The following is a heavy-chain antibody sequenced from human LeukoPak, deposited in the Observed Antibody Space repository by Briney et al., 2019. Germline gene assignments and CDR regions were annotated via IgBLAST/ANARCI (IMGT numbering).Heavy chain of an antibody. Sequence: GGSLRLSCAASGFTFSSYWMHWVRQAPGKGLVWVSRINSDGSSTSYADSVKGRFTIPRDNAKNTLYLQMNSLRAEDTAVYYCARGGDIVVVPAAIPEYWGQGTLVTVSS. J-gene: IGHJ4*02. CDR3: ARGGDIVVVPAAIPEY. D-gene: IGHD2-2*01. CDR2: INSDGSST. CDR1: GFTFSSYW. V-gene: IGHV3-74*01.